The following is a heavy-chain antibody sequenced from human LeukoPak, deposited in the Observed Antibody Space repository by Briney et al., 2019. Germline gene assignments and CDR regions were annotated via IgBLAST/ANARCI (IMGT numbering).Heavy chain of an antibody. J-gene: IGHJ6*04. CDR1: RFTFSSYS. V-gene: IGHV3-21*01. CDR3: AELGITMIGGV. D-gene: IGHD3-10*02. Sequence: GGSLRLSCAAARFTFSSYSMNWVRQAPGKGLEWVSSISSSGSYIYYADSVKGRFTISRDNAKNSLYLQMNSLRAEDTAVYYCAELGITMIGGVWGKGTTVTISS. CDR2: ISSSGSYI.